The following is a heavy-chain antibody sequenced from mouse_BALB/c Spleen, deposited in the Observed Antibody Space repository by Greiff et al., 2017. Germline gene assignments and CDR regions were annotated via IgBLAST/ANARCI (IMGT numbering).Heavy chain of an antibody. Sequence: VQLQQSGAELVRPGASVKLSCKASGYTFTSYWINWVKQRPGQGLEWIGNIYPSDSYTNYNQKFKDKATLTVDKSSSTAYMQLSSPTSEDSAVYYCTKDAMDYWGQGTSVTVSS. J-gene: IGHJ4*01. CDR1: GYTFTSYW. CDR2: IYPSDSYT. V-gene: IGHV1-69*02. CDR3: TKDAMDY.